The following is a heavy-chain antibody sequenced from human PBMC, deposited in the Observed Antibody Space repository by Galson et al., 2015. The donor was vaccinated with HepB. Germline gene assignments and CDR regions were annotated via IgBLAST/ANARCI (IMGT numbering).Heavy chain of an antibody. CDR3: ARDFASYDFWSGYYTLCGMDV. J-gene: IGHJ6*02. CDR1: GFTFSSYS. Sequence: SLRLSCAASGFTFSSYSINWVRQAPGKGLEWVSSISSSSSYIYYADSVKGRFTISRDNAKNSLYLQMNSLRAEDTAVYYCARDFASYDFWSGYYTLCGMDVWGQGTTVTVSS. V-gene: IGHV3-21*01. CDR2: ISSSSSYI. D-gene: IGHD3-3*01.